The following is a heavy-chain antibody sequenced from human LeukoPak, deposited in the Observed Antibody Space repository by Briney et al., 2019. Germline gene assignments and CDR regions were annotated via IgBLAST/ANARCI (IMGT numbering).Heavy chain of an antibody. V-gene: IGHV4-59*08. D-gene: IGHD6-6*01. J-gene: IGHJ4*02. Sequence: PSETLFLTCTVSGGSISGYYWSWIRQPPGKGLEWIGYISYSGSTNYNPSLKSRVTTSVDTSKNQFSLKLSSVTAADTAVYYCARRPSSTWYFDYWGQGTLVTVSS. CDR2: ISYSGST. CDR3: ARRPSSTWYFDY. CDR1: GGSISGYY.